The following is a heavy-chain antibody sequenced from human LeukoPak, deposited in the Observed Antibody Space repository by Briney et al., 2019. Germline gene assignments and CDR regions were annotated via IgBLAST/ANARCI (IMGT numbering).Heavy chain of an antibody. D-gene: IGHD5-12*01. CDR2: ISYSGST. J-gene: IGHJ4*02. Sequence: KPSEALSLTCTVSGGSISSYYWSWVRQPPGKGLDYIGYISYSGSTNYNPSLMSRATISVDTSKNRFSLKLSSVTAADTAVYYCARRGRAAGKYGGYGYYYFDYWGQGTLVTVSS. CDR1: GGSISSYY. CDR3: ARRGRAAGKYGGYGYYYFDY. V-gene: IGHV4-59*08.